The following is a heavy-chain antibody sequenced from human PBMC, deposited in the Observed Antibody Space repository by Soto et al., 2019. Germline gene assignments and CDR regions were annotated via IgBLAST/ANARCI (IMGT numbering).Heavy chain of an antibody. V-gene: IGHV4-34*01. CDR1: GGSFSGYC. J-gene: IGHJ6*02. CDR3: AREWSAVARKHGMDV. CDR2: INHSGST. D-gene: IGHD6-19*01. Sequence: SETLSLTCAVYGGSFSGYCWSWIRQPPGKGMEWIGEINHSGSTNYNPSLKSRVTISVDTSKNQFSLKLSSVTAADTAVYYCAREWSAVARKHGMDVWGQGTTIT.